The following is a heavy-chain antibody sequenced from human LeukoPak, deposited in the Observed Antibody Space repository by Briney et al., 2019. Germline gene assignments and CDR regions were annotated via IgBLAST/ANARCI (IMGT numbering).Heavy chain of an antibody. D-gene: IGHD1-26*01. J-gene: IGHJ6*03. CDR1: GYTFTSYD. CDR2: MNPNSGNT. V-gene: IGHV1-8*03. Sequence: ASVKVSCKVSGYTFTSYDINWVRQATGQGLEWMGWMNPNSGNTGYAQKFQGRVTITRNTSISTAYMELSSLRSEDTAVYYCARGLFGWELYYYYMDVWGKGTTVTVSS. CDR3: ARGLFGWELYYYYMDV.